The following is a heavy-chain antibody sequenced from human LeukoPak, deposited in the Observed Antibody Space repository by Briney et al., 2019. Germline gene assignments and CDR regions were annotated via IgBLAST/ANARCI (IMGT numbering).Heavy chain of an antibody. D-gene: IGHD6-13*01. CDR2: INHSGST. CDR3: ARPQGAAAGIWNNWFDP. Sequence: SETLSLTCAVYGGSFSGYYWSWIRQPPGKGLEWIGEINHSGSTNYNPSLKSRVTISVDTSKNQFSLKLSSVTAADTAVYYCARPQGAAAGIWNNWFDPWGQGTLVTVSS. J-gene: IGHJ5*02. V-gene: IGHV4-34*01. CDR1: GGSFSGYY.